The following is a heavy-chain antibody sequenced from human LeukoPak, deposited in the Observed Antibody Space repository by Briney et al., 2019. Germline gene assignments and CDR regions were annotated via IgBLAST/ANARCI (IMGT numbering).Heavy chain of an antibody. J-gene: IGHJ6*03. CDR1: GGSISSSNW. CDR2: IYHSGST. V-gene: IGHV4-4*02. D-gene: IGHD6-13*01. Sequence: SGTLSLTCAVSGGSISSSNWWSWVRQPPGKGLEWIGEIYHSGSTNYNPSLKSRVTISVDKSKNQFSLKLSSVTAADTAVYYCASGPYSSSWYYYYYMDVWGKGTTVTVSS. CDR3: ASGPYSSSWYYYYYMDV.